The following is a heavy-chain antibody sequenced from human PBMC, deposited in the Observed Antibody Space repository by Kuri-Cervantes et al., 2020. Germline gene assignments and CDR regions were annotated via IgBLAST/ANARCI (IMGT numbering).Heavy chain of an antibody. J-gene: IGHJ3*02. D-gene: IGHD5-18*01. CDR1: GFTVSSNY. V-gene: IGHV3-53*05. Sequence: GESLKISCAASGFTVSSNYMNWVRQAPGKGLEWVAVIYSGGGDTYYADSVKGRFTISRDNSKNTLYLQMNSLRAEDTAVYYCARELTAMVTSGAFDIWGQGTMVTVSS. CDR3: ARELTAMVTSGAFDI. CDR2: IYSGGGDT.